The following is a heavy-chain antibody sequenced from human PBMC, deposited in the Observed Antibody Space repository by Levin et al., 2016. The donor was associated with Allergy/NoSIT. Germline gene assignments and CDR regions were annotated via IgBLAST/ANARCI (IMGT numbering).Heavy chain of an antibody. Sequence: GESLKISCAASGFTFSSFEMNWVRQAPGKGLEWVSYISSSSSTIYYADSVKGRFTISRDNAKNSLYLQMHSLRAEDTAVYYCVRGEGDGFNSFYWYLDLWGRGTLVTVSS. CDR2: ISSSSSTI. J-gene: IGHJ2*01. CDR3: VRGEGDGFNSFYWYLDL. V-gene: IGHV3-48*03. D-gene: IGHD5-24*01. CDR1: GFTFSSFE.